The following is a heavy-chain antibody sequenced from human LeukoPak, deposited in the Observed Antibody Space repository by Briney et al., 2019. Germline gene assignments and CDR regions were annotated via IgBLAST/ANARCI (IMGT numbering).Heavy chain of an antibody. CDR1: GDSITSGYY. Sequence: KPSETLSLTCVVSGDSITSGYYWAWIRRPPGKGLEWIGSIFHSGSTYRNPSLRSRVTISLNTSKNQISLILSSMTAADTAVYYCARSSSVDTALVGVHWFDPWGQGTLATVSS. V-gene: IGHV4-38-2*01. CDR3: ARSSSVDTALVGVHWFDP. CDR2: IFHSGST. D-gene: IGHD5-18*01. J-gene: IGHJ5*02.